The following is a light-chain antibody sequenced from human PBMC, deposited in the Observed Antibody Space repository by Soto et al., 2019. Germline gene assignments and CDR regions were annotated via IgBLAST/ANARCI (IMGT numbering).Light chain of an antibody. CDR1: HSINTSF. J-gene: IGKJ3*01. CDR3: QQYASAPSS. Sequence: EIVLTQSPGTLSLSPGDRATLSCRASHSINTSFLAWFQQKPGQAPRLLIYAASTRATGIQDRFSGSASEPDFTLTINRLEPEDSAVYYCQQYASAPSSLGPGTKVDI. V-gene: IGKV3-20*01. CDR2: AAS.